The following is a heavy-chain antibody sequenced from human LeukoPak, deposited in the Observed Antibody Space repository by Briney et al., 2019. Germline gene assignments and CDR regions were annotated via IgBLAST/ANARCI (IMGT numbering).Heavy chain of an antibody. Sequence: SQTLSLTFPISGDSFSSTSAAWNWIRQSPSRGLEWLGSTYYRSKWYIDYALSVRGRITVSPDTSTNQFSLQLTSVTPEDTAVYYCARYTSSWFFDSWGLGTLVTVSS. V-gene: IGHV6-1*01. CDR1: GDSFSSTSAA. D-gene: IGHD6-13*01. CDR2: TYYRSKWYI. J-gene: IGHJ4*02. CDR3: ARYTSSWFFDS.